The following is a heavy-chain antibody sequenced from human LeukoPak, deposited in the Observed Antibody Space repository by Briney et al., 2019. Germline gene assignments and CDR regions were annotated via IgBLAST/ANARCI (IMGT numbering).Heavy chain of an antibody. V-gene: IGHV3-21*01. CDR2: ISSSSSYI. CDR1: GFTFSTYA. J-gene: IGHJ4*02. Sequence: PGGSLRLSCAASGFTFSTYAMSWVRQIPGKGLEWVSSISSSSSYIYYADSVKGRFTISRDNAKNSLYLQMNSLRAEDTAVYYCARDPKSPITMVRGAYFDYWGQGTLVTVSS. CDR3: ARDPKSPITMVRGAYFDY. D-gene: IGHD3-10*01.